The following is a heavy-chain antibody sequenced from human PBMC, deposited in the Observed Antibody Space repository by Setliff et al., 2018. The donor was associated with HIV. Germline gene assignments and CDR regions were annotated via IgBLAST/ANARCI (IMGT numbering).Heavy chain of an antibody. CDR2: IYTSGNT. D-gene: IGHD1-7*01. J-gene: IGHJ6*03. CDR3: ARDRSNWNYGKNYMDV. V-gene: IGHV4-61*09. Sequence: PSETLSLTCTVSGGSISSGSYYWSWIRQPAGKGLEWIGHIYTSGNTNHNPSLKSRVTISVDTSENQFSLKLSSVTAADTAVYYCARDRSNWNYGKNYMDVWGKGTTVTV. CDR1: GGSISSGSYY.